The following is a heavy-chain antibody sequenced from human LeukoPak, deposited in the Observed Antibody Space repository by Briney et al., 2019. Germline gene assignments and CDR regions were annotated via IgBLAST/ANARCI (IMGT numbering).Heavy chain of an antibody. V-gene: IGHV3-23*01. CDR2: ISGSGGST. Sequence: GGSLRLSCAASGFRFSNYWMSWVRQGPGKGLEWVSAISGSGGSTYYADSVKGRFTISRDNSKNTLYLQMNSLRAEDTAVYYCANRDPPDSGNDDYWGQGTLVTVSS. D-gene: IGHD3-10*01. CDR3: ANRDPPDSGNDDY. J-gene: IGHJ4*02. CDR1: GFRFSNYW.